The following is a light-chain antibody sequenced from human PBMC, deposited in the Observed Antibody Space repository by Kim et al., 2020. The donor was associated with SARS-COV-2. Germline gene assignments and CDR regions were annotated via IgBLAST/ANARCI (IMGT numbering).Light chain of an antibody. Sequence: PGQTAKITFSGDALPTKYAYCYQQKSGQAPVLVIYEDSKRPSGIPERFSGSSSGTMATLTISGAQVEDEAYYYCYSTDSSGNHLWVFGGGTQLTVL. CDR1: ALPTKY. V-gene: IGLV3-10*01. CDR2: EDS. J-gene: IGLJ3*02. CDR3: YSTDSSGNHLWV.